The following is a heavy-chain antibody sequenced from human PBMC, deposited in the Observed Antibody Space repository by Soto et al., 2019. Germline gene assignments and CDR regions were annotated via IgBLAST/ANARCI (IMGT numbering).Heavy chain of an antibody. J-gene: IGHJ4*02. CDR2: INHSGST. CDR1: GGSFSGYY. Sequence: QVQLQQWGAGLLKPSETLSLTCAVYGGSFSGYYWSWIRQPPGKGLEWIGEINHSGSTNYNPSLKSRVTISEDTSKNQFSLKLSSVTAADTAVYYCARGRLGSGSRRNPSDYWGQGTLVTVSS. D-gene: IGHD6-19*01. V-gene: IGHV4-34*01. CDR3: ARGRLGSGSRRNPSDY.